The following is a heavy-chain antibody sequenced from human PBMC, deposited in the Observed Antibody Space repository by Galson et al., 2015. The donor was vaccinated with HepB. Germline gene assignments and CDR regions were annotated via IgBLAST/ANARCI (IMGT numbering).Heavy chain of an antibody. Sequence: SVKVSCKASGGTFSSYAISWVRQAPGQGLEWMGGIIPIFGTANYAQKFQGRVTITADESTSTAYMELSSLRSEDTAVYYCARDSGYDYHYYYYGMDVWGQGTTVTVSS. CDR1: GGTFSSYA. CDR3: ARDSGYDYHYYYYGMDV. D-gene: IGHD5-12*01. V-gene: IGHV1-69*13. CDR2: IIPIFGTA. J-gene: IGHJ6*02.